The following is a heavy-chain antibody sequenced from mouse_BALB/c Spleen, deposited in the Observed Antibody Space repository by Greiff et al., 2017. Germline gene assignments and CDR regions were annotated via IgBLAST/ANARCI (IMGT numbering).Heavy chain of an antibody. V-gene: IGHV10-1*02. D-gene: IGHD2-1*01. CDR3: VRQAIYWGVLYAMDY. CDR1: GFTFNTYA. CDR2: IRSKSNNYAT. Sequence: EVQGVESGGGLVQPKGSLKLSCAASGFTFNTYAMNWVRQAPGKGLEWVARIRSKSNNYATYYADSVKDRFTISRDDSQSMLYLQMNNLKTEDTAMYYCVRQAIYWGVLYAMDYWGQGTSVTVSS. J-gene: IGHJ4*01.